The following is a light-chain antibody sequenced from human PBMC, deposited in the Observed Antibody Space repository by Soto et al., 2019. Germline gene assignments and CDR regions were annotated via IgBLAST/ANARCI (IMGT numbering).Light chain of an antibody. J-gene: IGLJ1*01. CDR3: CSYAGGPEV. CDR2: GVS. V-gene: IGLV2-11*01. Sequence: QSALTQPRAVSGSPGQSFTISCTGTSSDVGGYKYVSWYQQKPGKAPKLIIYGVSRWPSGVPNRFSGSKSGNRASLTISGLQAEDEGDYYCCSYAGGPEVFGTGTKVTVL. CDR1: SSDVGGYKY.